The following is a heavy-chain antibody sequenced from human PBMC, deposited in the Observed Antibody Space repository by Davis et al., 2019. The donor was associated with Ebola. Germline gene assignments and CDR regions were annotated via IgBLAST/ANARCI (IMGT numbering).Heavy chain of an antibody. CDR3: ATLPSYY. CDR1: GFTFSSYW. D-gene: IGHD1-26*01. J-gene: IGHJ4*02. V-gene: IGHV3-74*03. Sequence: GESLKLSCAASGFTFSSYWMHWVRQAPGKGLVWVSCINRDGSTTTYADSVKGRFTISRDNAKNTLYLQMNNLRVEDTAVYYCATLPSYYWGQGTLVTVSS. CDR2: INRDGSTT.